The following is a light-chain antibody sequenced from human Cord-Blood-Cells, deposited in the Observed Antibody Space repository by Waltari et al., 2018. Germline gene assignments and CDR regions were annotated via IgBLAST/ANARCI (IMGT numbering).Light chain of an antibody. J-gene: IGKJ2*03. Sequence: EIVLTQSPGTLSLPPGEGATLSCRSSQRVSSSYLAWYQQKPGQAPRLLIYGASSRATGIPDRFSGSGSGTDFTLTISRLEPEDFAVYYFQQYGSSPQDSFGQGTKLEIK. CDR2: GAS. CDR3: QQYGSSPQDS. V-gene: IGKV3-20*01. CDR1: QRVSSSY.